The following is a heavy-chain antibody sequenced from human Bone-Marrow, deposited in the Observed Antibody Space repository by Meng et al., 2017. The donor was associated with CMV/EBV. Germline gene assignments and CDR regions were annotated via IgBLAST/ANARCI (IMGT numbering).Heavy chain of an antibody. V-gene: IGHV3-23*01. D-gene: IGHD6-13*01. Sequence: SGVTFSSYAMSWVRQAPGKGLEWVSAISGSGGSTYYADSVKGRFTISRDNSKNTLYLQMNSLRAEDTAVYYCAKDRIAAAGIRWFDPWGQGTLVTVSS. J-gene: IGHJ5*02. CDR3: AKDRIAAAGIRWFDP. CDR2: ISGSGGST. CDR1: GVTFSSYA.